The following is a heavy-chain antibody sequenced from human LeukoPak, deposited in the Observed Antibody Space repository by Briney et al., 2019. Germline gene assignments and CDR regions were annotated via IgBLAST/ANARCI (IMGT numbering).Heavy chain of an antibody. Sequence: ASVKVSCKVSGYTLTELSMHWVRQAPGKGLEWMRGFDPEDGETIYAQKFQGRVTMTEDTSTDTAYMELSSLRSEDTAVYYCATVRYCSSTSCYDLYYYYGMDVWGQGTTVTVSS. J-gene: IGHJ6*02. D-gene: IGHD2-2*01. CDR1: GYTLTELS. CDR3: ATVRYCSSTSCYDLYYYYGMDV. V-gene: IGHV1-24*01. CDR2: FDPEDGET.